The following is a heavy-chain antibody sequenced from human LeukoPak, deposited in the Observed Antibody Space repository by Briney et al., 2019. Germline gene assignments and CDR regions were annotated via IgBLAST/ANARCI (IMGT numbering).Heavy chain of an antibody. J-gene: IGHJ3*02. D-gene: IGHD4-23*01. Sequence: SETLSLTCTVSGGSISSHYWNWIRQPPGKGLEWIGYIYYGGSTNYNPSLKSRVTISVDTSQNQFSPTLTSATAADTAVYYCAREITVVTPGRSDAFDIWGQGIMVTVSS. CDR1: GGSISSHY. CDR3: AREITVVTPGRSDAFDI. CDR2: IYYGGST. V-gene: IGHV4-59*11.